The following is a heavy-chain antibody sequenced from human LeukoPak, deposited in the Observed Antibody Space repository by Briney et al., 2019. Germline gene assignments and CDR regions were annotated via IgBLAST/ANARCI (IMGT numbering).Heavy chain of an antibody. CDR1: GFTFSSHA. D-gene: IGHD6-13*01. V-gene: IGHV3-30*01. J-gene: IGHJ4*02. Sequence: PGGSLRLACAASGFTFSSHAMHWVRQAPGKGLEWVGIISKDGSIKYYADSMKGRLTMSRDNSRNTLYPQMNSLRAEDTSKYYCVREQTIMAAAGLDYWGQGTLVTVFS. CDR3: VREQTIMAAAGLDY. CDR2: ISKDGSIK.